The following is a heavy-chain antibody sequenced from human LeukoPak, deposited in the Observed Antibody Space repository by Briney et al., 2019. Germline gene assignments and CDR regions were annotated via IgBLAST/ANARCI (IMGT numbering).Heavy chain of an antibody. Sequence: ASVKVSCKASGYTFTSYYMHWVRQAPGQGLEWMGIINPSGGSTSYAQKFQGRVTMTRDMSTSTVYMELSSLRSEDTAVYYCARIGDPYYYDSSGYFDIWGQGTMVTVSS. CDR2: INPSGGST. CDR1: GYTFTSYY. J-gene: IGHJ3*02. CDR3: ARIGDPYYYDSSGYFDI. D-gene: IGHD3-22*01. V-gene: IGHV1-46*01.